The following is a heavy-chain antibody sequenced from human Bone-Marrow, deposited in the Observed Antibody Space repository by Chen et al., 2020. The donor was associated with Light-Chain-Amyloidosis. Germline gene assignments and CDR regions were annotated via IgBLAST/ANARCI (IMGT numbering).Heavy chain of an antibody. V-gene: IGHV3-23*01. CDR2: ISGSGGST. J-gene: IGHJ3*02. CDR1: GFTFSSYA. Sequence: EVQLLEYGGGLGQPGGSLRLSWAASGFTFSSYAMSWVRQAPGKGLEWVSAISGSGGSTYYADSVKGRFTISRDNSKNTLYLQMNSLRAEDTAVYYCAKKLRGVAVIDAFDIWGQGTMVTVSS. CDR3: AKKLRGVAVIDAFDI. D-gene: IGHD3-3*01.